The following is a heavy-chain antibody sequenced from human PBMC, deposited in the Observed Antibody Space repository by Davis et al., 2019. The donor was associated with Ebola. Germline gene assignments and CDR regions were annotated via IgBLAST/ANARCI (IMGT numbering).Heavy chain of an antibody. D-gene: IGHD6-13*01. CDR1: GFTFSDFW. J-gene: IGHJ6*04. CDR2: IKSKTDGGTT. Sequence: PGGSLRLSCVASGFTFSDFWMSWVRQAPGKGLEWVGRIKSKTDGGTTDYAAPVKGRFTISRDDSKNTLYLQMNSLKTEDTAVYYCTDSWYYYGMDVWGKGTTVTVSS. V-gene: IGHV3-15*01. CDR3: TDSWYYYGMDV.